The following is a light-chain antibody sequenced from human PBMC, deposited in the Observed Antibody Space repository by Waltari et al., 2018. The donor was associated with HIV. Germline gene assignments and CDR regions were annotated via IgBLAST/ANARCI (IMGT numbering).Light chain of an antibody. J-gene: IGLJ2*01. CDR3: AVWDDSLTGHVV. V-gene: IGLV1-47*01. CDR2: RNN. CDR1: RSNIGSNY. Sequence: QSVLTHPPSASGSPGQRVTISCSGSRSNIGSNYVYWYQQLPGTAPNLLISRNNQRPSGVPDRFSGSKSGTSASLAISGLRSEDGADYYCAVWDDSLTGHVVFGGGTKLTVL.